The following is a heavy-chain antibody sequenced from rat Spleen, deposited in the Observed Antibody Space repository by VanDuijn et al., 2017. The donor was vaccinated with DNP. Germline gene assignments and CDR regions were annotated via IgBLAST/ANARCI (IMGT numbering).Heavy chain of an antibody. J-gene: IGHJ2*01. Sequence: EVQLVESGGGLVQPGRSLKLSCAASGFTFSDYNMAWVRQAPKKGLEWVATIIYDGTRTYYRDFVKGRFTVSRDNTQSSLYLQMDSLRSEDTATYYCARYITGIVFDYWGQGVMVIVSS. CDR1: GFTFSDYN. V-gene: IGHV5S10*01. CDR2: IIYDGTRT. CDR3: ARYITGIVFDY. D-gene: IGHD1-6*01.